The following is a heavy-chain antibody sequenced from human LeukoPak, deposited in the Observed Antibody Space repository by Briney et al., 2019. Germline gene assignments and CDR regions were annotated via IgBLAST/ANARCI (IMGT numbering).Heavy chain of an antibody. CDR3: AKDFGRNLGGPGY. CDR2: ISGDGGST. D-gene: IGHD3-10*01. J-gene: IGHJ4*02. V-gene: IGHV3-23*01. CDR1: GFTFSTYT. Sequence: GGSLKLSCAASGFTFSTYTMAWVRQAPGGGLEWVSGISGDGGSTYYADSVKGRFAISRDNSKSALYLQRNSLRAEDTAVYYCAKDFGRNLGGPGYWGRGTLVTISS.